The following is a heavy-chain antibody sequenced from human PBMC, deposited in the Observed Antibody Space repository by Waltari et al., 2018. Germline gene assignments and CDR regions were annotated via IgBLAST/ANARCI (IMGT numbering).Heavy chain of an antibody. CDR1: GYTFTSYD. D-gene: IGHD3-3*01. CDR2: MNPNSGNT. J-gene: IGHJ6*03. Sequence: QVQLVQSGAEVKKPGASVKVSCKASGYTFTSYDINWVRQATGQGLEWMGWMNPNSGNTGYAQKFQGRVTMTRNTSISTAYMELSSLRSEDTAVYYCAREGGTYYDFWSGWPHYYYMDVWGKGTTVTVSS. V-gene: IGHV1-8*01. CDR3: AREGGTYYDFWSGWPHYYYMDV.